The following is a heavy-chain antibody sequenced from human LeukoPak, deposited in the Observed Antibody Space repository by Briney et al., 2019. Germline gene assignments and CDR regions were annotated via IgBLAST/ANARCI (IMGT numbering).Heavy chain of an antibody. D-gene: IGHD6-6*01. Sequence: TPGGSLRLSCAASGFTFTDYYMSWIRQAPGKGLEWLSYISGSGNAIYYADSVKGRFTVSRDNAKNSLDLQMNSLRAEDTAMYYCAKDIGPPGQLVVFDYWGQGTLVTVSS. CDR3: AKDIGPPGQLVVFDY. CDR2: ISGSGNAI. J-gene: IGHJ4*02. V-gene: IGHV3-11*01. CDR1: GFTFTDYY.